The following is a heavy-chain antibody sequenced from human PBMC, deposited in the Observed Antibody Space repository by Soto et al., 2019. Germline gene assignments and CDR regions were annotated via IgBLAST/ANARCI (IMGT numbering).Heavy chain of an antibody. CDR3: AKEFLDVRYSGSQYYFDT. CDR1: GFTFSNYA. V-gene: IGHV3-23*01. D-gene: IGHD1-26*01. J-gene: IGHJ4*02. Sequence: EVRLLESGGGLVQPGGSLRLSCAASGFTFSNYAMSWVRQAPGKGLEWVSGIGGSGSGAFYADSVKDRFTISRDNSKNTLDLQMNSLKAEDTAIYYCAKEFLDVRYSGSQYYFDTWGQGTLVTISS. CDR2: IGGSGSGA.